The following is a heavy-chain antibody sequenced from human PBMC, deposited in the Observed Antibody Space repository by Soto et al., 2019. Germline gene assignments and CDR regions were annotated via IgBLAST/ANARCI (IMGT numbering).Heavy chain of an antibody. V-gene: IGHV1-2*02. Sequence: QVQLVQSGAEVKKPGASVKVSCKASGYSFTGYYIHWVRQAPGQGLEWMGLINPNSGGTNYARKFQDTVTMTRDTSISTAYMDLSRLTSGDTAVYYCARSQASVAYCGGDCPGLLASWGQGTLVTVSS. J-gene: IGHJ1*01. CDR3: ARSQASVAYCGGDCPGLLAS. CDR1: GYSFTGYY. CDR2: INPNSGGT. D-gene: IGHD2-21*02.